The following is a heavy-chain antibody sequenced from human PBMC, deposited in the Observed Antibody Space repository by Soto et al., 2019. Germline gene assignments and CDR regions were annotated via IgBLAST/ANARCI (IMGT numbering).Heavy chain of an antibody. CDR2: IRSKANSYAT. CDR3: TRLPNYYDSSGYFDFDY. J-gene: IGHJ4*02. D-gene: IGHD3-22*01. CDR1: GFTFSGSA. Sequence: GSLRLSCAASGFTFSGSAMHWVRQASGKGLEWVGRIRSKANSYATAYAASVKGRFTISRDDSKNTAYLQINSLKTEDTAVYYCTRLPNYYDSSGYFDFDYWGQGTLVTVS. V-gene: IGHV3-73*01.